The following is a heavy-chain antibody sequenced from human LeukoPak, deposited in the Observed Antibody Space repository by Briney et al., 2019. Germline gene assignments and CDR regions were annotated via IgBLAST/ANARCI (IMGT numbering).Heavy chain of an antibody. V-gene: IGHV1-2*02. CDR1: GYTFTGYY. CDR2: INPNSGGT. J-gene: IGHJ5*02. CDR3: ARDIKWGVNMIVTNWFDP. Sequence: GASVKVSCKASGYTFTGYYMHWVRQAPGQGLEWMGWINPNSGGTNYAQKFQGRVTMTRDTSISTAYMELSRLRSDDTAVYYCARDIKWGVNMIVTNWFDPWGQGTLVTVSS. D-gene: IGHD3-22*01.